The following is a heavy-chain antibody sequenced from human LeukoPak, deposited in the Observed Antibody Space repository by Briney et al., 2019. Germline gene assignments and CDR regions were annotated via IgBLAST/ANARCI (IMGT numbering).Heavy chain of an antibody. J-gene: IGHJ4*02. CDR3: ARDPPAEVALGYYFEY. V-gene: IGHV3-30*02. CDR2: IRYDGSNK. D-gene: IGHD2-15*01. CDR1: GFTFSSYV. Sequence: PGGSLRLSCAASGFTFSSYVMHWVRQAPGKGLEWVAFIRYDGSNKYYADSVKGRFTISRDNSKNTLYLQMNSLRAEDTAVYYCARDPPAEVALGYYFEYLGQGTRVTVSS.